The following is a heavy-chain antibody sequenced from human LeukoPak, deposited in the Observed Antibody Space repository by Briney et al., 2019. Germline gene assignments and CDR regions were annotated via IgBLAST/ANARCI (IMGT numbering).Heavy chain of an antibody. J-gene: IGHJ4*02. D-gene: IGHD5-18*01. CDR3: ARYSYGLLAFDY. CDR1: GGSISSSNW. CDR2: IYHSGST. V-gene: IGHV4-4*02. Sequence: SETLSLTCAVSGGSISSSNWWSWVRLPPGKGLEWIGAIYHSGSTNYNPSLKSRVTISVDKSKNQFSLKLGSVTAADTAVYYCARYSYGLLAFDYWGQGTLVTVSS.